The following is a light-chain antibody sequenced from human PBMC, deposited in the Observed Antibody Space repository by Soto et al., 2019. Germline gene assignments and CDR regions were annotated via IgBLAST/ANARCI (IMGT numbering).Light chain of an antibody. V-gene: IGKV3-20*01. Sequence: EIVLTQPPGTPSFSPGERATPPRRASQTINAGHLAWYQQKPGQAPRLLIYGASNRAAGIPDRFSGSASGTDFTLTISRLEPEDFAVYYCQQYHNSPRTFGQGTKVDI. CDR1: QTINAGH. CDR3: QQYHNSPRT. J-gene: IGKJ1*01. CDR2: GAS.